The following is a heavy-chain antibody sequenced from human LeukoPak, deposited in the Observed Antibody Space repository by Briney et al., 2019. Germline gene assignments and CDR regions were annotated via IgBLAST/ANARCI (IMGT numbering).Heavy chain of an antibody. J-gene: IGHJ6*02. CDR2: IYYNGNT. D-gene: IGHD1-26*01. V-gene: IGHV4-59*01. CDR1: DGSINSYY. CDR3: ARGRSNYYGMDV. Sequence: PSETLTLTCSVSDGSINSYYWNWIRRPPGKGLEWIGYIYYNGNTNYSPSLKSRVTMSVDTSKNLFSLKVSSVTAADTAVYYCARGRSNYYGMDVWGQGTTVTVSS.